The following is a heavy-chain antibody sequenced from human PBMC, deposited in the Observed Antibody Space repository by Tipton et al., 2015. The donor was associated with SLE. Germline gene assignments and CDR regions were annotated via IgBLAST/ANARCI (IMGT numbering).Heavy chain of an antibody. V-gene: IGHV4-39*07. Sequence: TLSLTCHVSGASISNSSWHWNWIRQTPGKGLEWLGSVYHTGSAFYNPSLKSRLSISVDTSMNQFSLRLSSVTAADTAVYYCARLNMATDPWGQGTLVTVSS. D-gene: IGHD5-12*01. CDR2: VYHTGSA. J-gene: IGHJ5*02. CDR3: ARLNMATDP. CDR1: GASISNSSWH.